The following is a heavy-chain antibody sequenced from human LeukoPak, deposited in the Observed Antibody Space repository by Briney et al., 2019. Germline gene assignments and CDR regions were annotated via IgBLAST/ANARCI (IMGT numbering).Heavy chain of an antibody. CDR2: IRSRAHGGTT. D-gene: IGHD3-16*01. V-gene: IGHV3-49*04. Sequence: GGSLRLSCTASGFTFGDYAMTWVRQAPGKGLEWVGFIRSRAHGGTTEYAASVKGRFTISRDDSKSIVYLQMNGLKTEDTAVYCCTREGGVIDYWGQGTLVTVSS. CDR1: GFTFGDYA. CDR3: TREGGVIDY. J-gene: IGHJ4*02.